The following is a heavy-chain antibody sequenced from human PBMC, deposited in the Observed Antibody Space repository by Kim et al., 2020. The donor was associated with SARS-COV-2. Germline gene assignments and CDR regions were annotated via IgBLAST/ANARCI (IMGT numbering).Heavy chain of an antibody. J-gene: IGHJ5*02. CDR3: ARGSIYTSSWFSGDWFDP. CDR1: GFPFNSYA. D-gene: IGHD6-13*01. CDR2: ISYDGSNK. V-gene: IGHV3-30*04. Sequence: GGSLRLSCAASGFPFNSYAMNWVRQAPGKGLEWVAVISYDGSNKYHADSVKGRFTISRDNSKNTVFLQMNSLRGEDTAVYYCARGSIYTSSWFSGDWFDPWGQGTRVTVSS.